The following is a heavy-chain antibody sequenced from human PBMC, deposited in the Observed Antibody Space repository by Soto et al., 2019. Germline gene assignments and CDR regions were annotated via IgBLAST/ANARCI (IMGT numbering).Heavy chain of an antibody. J-gene: IGHJ3*02. CDR3: ARKGWPDVFDI. Sequence: QVQLQESGPGLVKPSQTLSLTCTVSGGSISSGDYYWSWIRQPPGKGLEWVGYIYYSGSTYYKSSLKSRVIISIDTSKNQFSLKLSSVTAADTAVYYCARKGWPDVFDIWGQGAKVTVSS. CDR1: GGSISSGDYY. CDR2: IYYSGST. V-gene: IGHV4-30-4*01.